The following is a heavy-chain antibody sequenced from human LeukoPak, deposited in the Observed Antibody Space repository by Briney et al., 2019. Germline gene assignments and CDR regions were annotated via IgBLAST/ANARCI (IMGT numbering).Heavy chain of an antibody. D-gene: IGHD6-19*01. CDR1: GYTFTIYG. CDR3: ARSKALAVAGTGVDY. CDR2: ISAYNGNT. Sequence: ASVKVSCKASGYTFTIYGISWVRQAPGQGLEWMGWISAYNGNTNYAQKLQGRVTMTTDTSTSTAYMELRSLRSDDTAVYYCARSKALAVAGTGVDYWGQGTLVTVSS. J-gene: IGHJ4*02. V-gene: IGHV1-18*01.